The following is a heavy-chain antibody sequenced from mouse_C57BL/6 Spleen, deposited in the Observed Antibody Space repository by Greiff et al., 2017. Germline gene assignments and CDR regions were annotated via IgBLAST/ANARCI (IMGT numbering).Heavy chain of an antibody. CDR3: ADKSETDGFAY. J-gene: IGHJ3*01. CDR2: INPSTGGT. Sequence: VQLQQSGPELVKPGASVKISCKASGYSFTGYYMNWVKQSPEKSLEWIGEINPSTGGTTYNQKFKAKATLTVAKSSSTAYMQLKILTSEDSAALDCADKSETDGFAYWGQGTLVTVSA. V-gene: IGHV1-42*01. CDR1: GYSFTGYY.